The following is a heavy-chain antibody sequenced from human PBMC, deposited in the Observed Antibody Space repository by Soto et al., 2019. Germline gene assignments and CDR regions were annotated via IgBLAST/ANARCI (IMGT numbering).Heavy chain of an antibody. J-gene: IGHJ4*02. CDR2: ISGSGGST. Sequence: PGGSLRLSCAASGFTFSNYAMTWVRQAPGKGLEWVSAISGSGGSTYYADSVKGRFTISRDNSKNTLYLRMNSLRAEDTAVFYCAKDRAIRPGSDFDYWGQGTQVTVSS. V-gene: IGHV3-23*01. D-gene: IGHD3-9*01. CDR3: AKDRAIRPGSDFDY. CDR1: GFTFSNYA.